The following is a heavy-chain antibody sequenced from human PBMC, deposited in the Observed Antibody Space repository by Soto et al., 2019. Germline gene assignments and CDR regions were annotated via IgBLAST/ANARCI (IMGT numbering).Heavy chain of an antibody. V-gene: IGHV4-61*01. D-gene: IGHD1-7*01. J-gene: IGHJ4*02. CDR1: GGSVSSGTYY. Sequence: QVQLQESGPGLVTPSETLSLTCTVSGGSVSSGTYYWSWIRQPPGKGLEWIGYISSRGSTNYNPSLKSRVTISVDTSKNQFSLKLTSVTAADTAVYYCAMAGNYRYFAAWGQGTLVTVSS. CDR2: ISSRGST. CDR3: AMAGNYRYFAA.